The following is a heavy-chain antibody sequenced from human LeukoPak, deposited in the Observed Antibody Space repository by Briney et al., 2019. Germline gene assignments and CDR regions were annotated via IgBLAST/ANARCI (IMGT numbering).Heavy chain of an antibody. CDR1: GGSISSYY. CDR3: ARANNYRNDYYYYYYMDV. J-gene: IGHJ6*03. D-gene: IGHD5-24*01. Sequence: SETLSLTCTVSGGSISSYYWSWIRQPAGKGLEWIGRIYSTGSTTYNPSLKSRVTMSVDTSKNQFSLKLSSVTAADTAVYYCARANNYRNDYYYYYYMDVWGKGTTVTVSS. CDR2: IYSTGST. V-gene: IGHV4-4*07.